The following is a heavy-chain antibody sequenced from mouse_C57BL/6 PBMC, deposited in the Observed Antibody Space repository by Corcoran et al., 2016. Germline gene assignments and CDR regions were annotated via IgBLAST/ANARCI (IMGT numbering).Heavy chain of an antibody. J-gene: IGHJ2*01. CDR3: ARGYPVSYFDY. V-gene: IGHV1-26*01. D-gene: IGHD2-2*01. CDR1: GYTFTDYY. CDR2: INPNNGGT. Sequence: EVQLQQSGPELVKPGASVKISCKASGYTFTDYYMNWVKQSHGKSLEWIGDINPNNGGTSYNQKFKGKATLTVDKSSSTAYMELRSLTSEDSAVYYCARGYPVSYFDYWGQGTTLTVSS.